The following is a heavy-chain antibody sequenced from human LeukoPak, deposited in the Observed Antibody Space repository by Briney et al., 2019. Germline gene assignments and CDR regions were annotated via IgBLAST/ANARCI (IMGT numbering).Heavy chain of an antibody. Sequence: GGSLRLSCAASGFTLSDYWMSWVRQAPEKGLEWVANMDQDGSEENYVDSVKGRFTISRDDAKNSLYLQMSSLRAEDTAVYYCARESTEERPGCWGQGTLVTVSS. CDR2: MDQDGSEE. CDR3: ARESTEERPGC. V-gene: IGHV3-7*01. CDR1: GFTLSDYW. J-gene: IGHJ4*02. D-gene: IGHD1-1*01.